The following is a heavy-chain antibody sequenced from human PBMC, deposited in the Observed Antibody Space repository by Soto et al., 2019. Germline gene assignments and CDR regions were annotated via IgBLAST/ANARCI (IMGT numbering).Heavy chain of an antibody. D-gene: IGHD3-22*01. CDR3: AKGGFYDSSVSPDAFDI. Sequence: GGSLRLSCAASGFSFSSYEMNWVRQAPGKGLEWVSYISPSGTTIYYADSVKGRFTISRDNAKNSLYLQMHSLRAEDTAVYYCAKGGFYDSSVSPDAFDIWGQGTMVTASS. V-gene: IGHV3-48*03. J-gene: IGHJ3*02. CDR2: ISPSGTTI. CDR1: GFSFSSYE.